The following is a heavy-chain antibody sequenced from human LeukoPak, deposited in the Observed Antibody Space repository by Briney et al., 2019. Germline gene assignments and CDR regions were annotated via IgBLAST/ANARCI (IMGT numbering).Heavy chain of an antibody. V-gene: IGHV4-59*08. CDR2: IYYSGST. Sequence: SETLSLTCTVSGGSISSYYWSWIRQPAGKGLEWIGYIYYSGSTNYSPSLKSRVTISVDTSKNQFSLKLSSVTAADTAVYYCARQSTLLNWFDPWGQGTLVTVSS. CDR3: ARQSTLLNWFDP. CDR1: GGSISSYY. J-gene: IGHJ5*02.